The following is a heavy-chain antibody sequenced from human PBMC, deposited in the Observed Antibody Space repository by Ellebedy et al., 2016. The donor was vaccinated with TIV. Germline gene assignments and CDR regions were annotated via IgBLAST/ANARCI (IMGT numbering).Heavy chain of an antibody. CDR3: ARDFRQWLAQGDALDV. J-gene: IGHJ6*02. D-gene: IGHD6-19*01. CDR1: GFTFSLYS. Sequence: GESLKISCAASGFTFSLYSMNWVRQAPGTGLEWISYISSGSCSIYYADSVKGRFTITRDNDKNLLYRQMSSLRVEDTAVYYCARDFRQWLAQGDALDVWGQGTTVTVSS. V-gene: IGHV3-48*01. CDR2: ISSGSCSI.